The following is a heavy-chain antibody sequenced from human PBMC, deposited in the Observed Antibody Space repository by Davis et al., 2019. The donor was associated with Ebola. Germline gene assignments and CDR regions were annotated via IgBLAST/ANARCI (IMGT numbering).Heavy chain of an antibody. D-gene: IGHD3-10*02. J-gene: IGHJ6*02. CDR2: IWGFSDPI. Sequence: PGGSLRLSCTASGFTFSDYGMYWFRQAPGKGLEWLSYIWGFSDPINYEDPLEGRSTISRDNAKDSLSLHINGLRQDDTAVYYCARRIKGDGRGGVDVWGQGTSVTVSS. CDR1: GFTFSDYG. V-gene: IGHV3-48*02. CDR3: ARRIKGDGRGGVDV.